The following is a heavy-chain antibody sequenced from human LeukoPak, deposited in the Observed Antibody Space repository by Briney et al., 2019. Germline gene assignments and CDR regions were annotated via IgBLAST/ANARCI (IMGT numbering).Heavy chain of an antibody. J-gene: IGHJ6*03. CDR1: GFTFSSYE. D-gene: IGHD2-15*01. CDR3: ARYRTAYCSGGSCYSDYYYYMDV. V-gene: IGHV3-48*03. CDR2: ISSSGSTI. Sequence: PGGSLRLSCAASGFTFSSYEMNWVRQAPGKGLEWVSYISSSGSTIYYADSVKGRFTISRDNAKNSLYLQMNSLRAEDTAVYYCARYRTAYCSGGSCYSDYYYYMDVWGKGTTVTVSS.